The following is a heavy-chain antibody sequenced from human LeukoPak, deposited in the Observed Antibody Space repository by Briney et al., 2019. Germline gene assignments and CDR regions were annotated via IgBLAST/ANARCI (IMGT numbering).Heavy chain of an antibody. CDR1: GGSFSGYY. V-gene: IGHV4-34*01. J-gene: IGHJ3*02. CDR3: ARMPYVWGSYRPRNAFDI. Sequence: SETLSLTCAAYGGSFSGYYWSWIRQPPGKGLEGIGEINHSGSTNYNPSLKSRVTISVDTSKNHFSPKLSSVTAADTAVYYCARMPYVWGSYRPRNAFDIWGQGTMVTVSS. D-gene: IGHD3-16*02. CDR2: INHSGST.